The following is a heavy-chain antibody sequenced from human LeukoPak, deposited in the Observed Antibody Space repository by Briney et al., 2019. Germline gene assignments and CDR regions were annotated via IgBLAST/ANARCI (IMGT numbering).Heavy chain of an antibody. J-gene: IGHJ4*02. CDR2: IYYRGST. D-gene: IGHD6-13*01. CDR1: GGSFSGYY. V-gene: IGHV4-59*01. Sequence: TSETLSVTCAVYGGSFSGYYWSWIRQPPGKGLEWIGYIYYRGSTKYNPSLKSRVTISVDTSKNQFSLKLSSVTAADTAVYYCASGPYPAAGTDHQFDYWGQGTLVTVSS. CDR3: ASGPYPAAGTDHQFDY.